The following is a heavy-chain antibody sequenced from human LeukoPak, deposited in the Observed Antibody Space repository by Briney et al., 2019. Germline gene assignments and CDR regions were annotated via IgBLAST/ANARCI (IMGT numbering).Heavy chain of an antibody. CDR1: GFTFRAYA. CDR3: ARSPTLTEVYFQH. J-gene: IGHJ1*01. Sequence: GGSLRLSCAASGFTFRAYAMHWVRQAPGKGLEWVAVISYDGSNRYYADSVKGRFTISRDNSKNTLYVQLDSLRPEDTAVYFCARSPTLTEVYFQHWGQGTLVTVSS. V-gene: IGHV3-30*04. D-gene: IGHD4-11*01. CDR2: ISYDGSNR.